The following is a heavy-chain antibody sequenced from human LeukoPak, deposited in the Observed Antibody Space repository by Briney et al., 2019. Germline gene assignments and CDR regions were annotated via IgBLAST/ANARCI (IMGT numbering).Heavy chain of an antibody. J-gene: IGHJ4*02. CDR1: GYSFGSYA. CDR3: AKRYGDSTGWFFDF. CDR2: INGGGDIT. D-gene: IGHD6-13*01. V-gene: IGHV3-23*01. Sequence: PGESLKLSCAGSGYSFGSYAMTWVRQAPGKGLEWVSSINGGGDITYYAESVKGRFTVSRDNSKNSLFLQMNSLRAEDTAVLYCAKRYGDSTGWFFDFWGQGSLVTVSS.